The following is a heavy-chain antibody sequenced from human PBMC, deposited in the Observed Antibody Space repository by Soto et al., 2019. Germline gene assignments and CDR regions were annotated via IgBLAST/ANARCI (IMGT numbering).Heavy chain of an antibody. CDR2: ISATGGGT. Sequence: PGGSLRLSCAASGFKFSSYAMSWVRQAPGKGLEWVSLISATGGGTYYADSVKGRFTISRDTSDNTLYLQVHSLRAEDTAVYYCAKDRREGGNSAFYFDFWGQGDQVTVSS. CDR3: AKDRREGGNSAFYFDF. D-gene: IGHD3-16*01. V-gene: IGHV3-23*01. CDR1: GFKFSSYA. J-gene: IGHJ5*01.